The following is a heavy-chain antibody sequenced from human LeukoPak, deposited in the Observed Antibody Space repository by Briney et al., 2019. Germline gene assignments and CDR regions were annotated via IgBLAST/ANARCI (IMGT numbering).Heavy chain of an antibody. J-gene: IGHJ4*02. CDR2: IYSGGNT. CDR3: ARREGSSFNY. CDR1: GFTVSSND. V-gene: IGHV3-66*01. Sequence: GGSLRVSCAASGFTVSSNDMNWVRQAPGKGLEWVSVIYSGGNTYYADSVKGRFTISRDNAKNSLYLQMNSLRAEDTAVYYCARREGSSFNYWGQGTLVTVSS. D-gene: IGHD6-13*01.